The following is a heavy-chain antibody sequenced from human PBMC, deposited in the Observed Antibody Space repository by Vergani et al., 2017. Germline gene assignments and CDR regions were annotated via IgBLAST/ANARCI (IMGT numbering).Heavy chain of an antibody. CDR1: GYTFTDYF. D-gene: IGHD2-2*01. CDR3: ARVGTSSNRDYFDY. CDR2: SNPHRGGT. Sequence: QVQLVQSGAEVKKPGDSVKVSCKASGYTFTDYFMHWVRQAPGQGLEWMGWSNPHRGGTNYSQKFQGRVTMTRYTSISTAYIELRKLRSDATAVDYCARVGTSSNRDYFDYWGQGTLVTVSS. V-gene: IGHV1-2*02. J-gene: IGHJ4*02.